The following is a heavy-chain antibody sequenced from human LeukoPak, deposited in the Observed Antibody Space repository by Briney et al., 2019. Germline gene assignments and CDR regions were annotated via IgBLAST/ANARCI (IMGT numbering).Heavy chain of an antibody. J-gene: IGHJ4*02. Sequence: GGSLRLSCAASGFTFRSYWMHWVRQAPGKGLVWVSYITTDGSTTAYADSVKGRFTISRDNAENTLYLQMNSLRAEDTAVYYCARSPLRYFDWLFPTSFDYWGQGTLVTVSS. V-gene: IGHV3-74*01. CDR1: GFTFRSYW. CDR2: ITTDGSTT. CDR3: ARSPLRYFDWLFPTSFDY. D-gene: IGHD3-9*01.